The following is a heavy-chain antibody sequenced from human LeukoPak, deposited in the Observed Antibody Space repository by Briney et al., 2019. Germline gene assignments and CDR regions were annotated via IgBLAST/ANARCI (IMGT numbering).Heavy chain of an antibody. CDR3: ARDRFRVGATSCGDY. V-gene: IGHV4-4*07. CDR2: IYTSGST. CDR1: GGSISSYY. D-gene: IGHD1-26*01. Sequence: SETLSLTCTVSGGSISSYYWSWIRQPAGKGLEWIGRIYTSGSTNYNPSLKSRVTISVDTSKNQFSLKLSSVTAADTAVYYCARDRFRVGATSCGDYWGQGTLVTVSS. J-gene: IGHJ4*02.